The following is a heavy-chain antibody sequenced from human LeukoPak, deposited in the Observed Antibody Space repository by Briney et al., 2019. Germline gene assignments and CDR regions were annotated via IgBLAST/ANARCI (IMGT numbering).Heavy chain of an antibody. D-gene: IGHD3-22*01. Sequence: GGSLRLSCAASGFTFSSYWMSWVRQAPGKGLEWVANTKQDGSEKYYVDSVKGRFTISRDNSKNTLYLQMNSLRAEDTAVYYCAKEAYDSSGYYYVQGDYFDYWGQGTLVTVSS. CDR1: GFTFSSYW. V-gene: IGHV3-7*01. CDR3: AKEAYDSSGYYYVQGDYFDY. J-gene: IGHJ4*02. CDR2: TKQDGSEK.